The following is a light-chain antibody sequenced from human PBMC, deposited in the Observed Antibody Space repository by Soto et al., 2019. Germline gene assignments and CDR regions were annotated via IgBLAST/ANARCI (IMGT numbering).Light chain of an antibody. V-gene: IGKV3-20*01. Sequence: EVVLTQSPGTLSLSPGERVTISCRASQSVASSYLAWYQQKPGRAPRLLFYSASSRATGIPDRFSGSGSGTDCTLTISRLEPEDFAVYYCHHFGSLPETFGQGTNVE. J-gene: IGKJ1*01. CDR1: QSVASSY. CDR2: SAS. CDR3: HHFGSLPET.